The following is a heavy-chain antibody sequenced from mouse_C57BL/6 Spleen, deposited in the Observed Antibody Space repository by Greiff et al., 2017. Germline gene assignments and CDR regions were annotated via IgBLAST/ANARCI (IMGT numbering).Heavy chain of an antibody. Sequence: EVKLVESGGGLVKPGGSLKLSCAASGFTFSDYGMHWVRQAPETGLEWVAYISSGSSTIYYADTVKGRFTISRDNAKNTLFLQMTSLRSEDTAMYYCARGGTAGAWFAYWGQGTLVTVSA. D-gene: IGHD3-3*01. CDR1: GFTFSDYG. V-gene: IGHV5-17*01. CDR3: ARGGTAGAWFAY. J-gene: IGHJ3*01. CDR2: ISSGSSTI.